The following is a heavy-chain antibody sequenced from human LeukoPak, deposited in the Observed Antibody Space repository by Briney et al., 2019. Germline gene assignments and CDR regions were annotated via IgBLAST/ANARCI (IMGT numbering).Heavy chain of an antibody. CDR2: IYYSGST. Sequence: SETLSLTCTVSGGSISSYYWSWIRQPPGKGLEWIGYIYYSGSTNYNPSLKSRVTISVDTSKNQFSLKLSSVTAADTAVYYCARIAVAGTVYYYYGMDVWGQGTTVTVSS. V-gene: IGHV4-59*12. CDR1: GGSISSYY. D-gene: IGHD6-19*01. J-gene: IGHJ6*02. CDR3: ARIAVAGTVYYYYGMDV.